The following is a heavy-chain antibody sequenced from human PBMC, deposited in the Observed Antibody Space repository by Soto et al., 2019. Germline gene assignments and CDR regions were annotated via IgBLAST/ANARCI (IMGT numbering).Heavy chain of an antibody. CDR3: ARGYSSSWLTFYYGMDV. Sequence: SETLSLTCAVSGGSISSSNWWSWVRQPPGKGLEWIGEIYHSGSTNYNPSLKSRVTISVDKSKNQFSLKLSSVTAADTAVYYCARGYSSSWLTFYYGMDVWGQGTTVT. J-gene: IGHJ6*02. CDR1: GGSISSSNW. CDR2: IYHSGST. D-gene: IGHD6-13*01. V-gene: IGHV4-4*02.